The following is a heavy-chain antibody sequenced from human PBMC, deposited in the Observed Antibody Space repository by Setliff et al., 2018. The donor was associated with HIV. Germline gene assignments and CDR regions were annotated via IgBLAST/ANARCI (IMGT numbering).Heavy chain of an antibody. CDR1: GGSISNFY. CDR2: IYASGKT. CDR3: ARGNNDLESFDY. D-gene: IGHD3-3*01. J-gene: IGHJ4*02. V-gene: IGHV4-4*07. Sequence: PSETLSLTCSVSGGSISNFYWSWIRQPPGNGLEWIGRIYASGKTTFNPSLKSRVRMSVDTSKNQFSLKLTSVTASDTAVYYCARGNNDLESFDYWGQGALVTVSS.